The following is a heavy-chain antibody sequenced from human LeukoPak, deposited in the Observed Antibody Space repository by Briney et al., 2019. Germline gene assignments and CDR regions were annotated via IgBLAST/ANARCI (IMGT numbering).Heavy chain of an antibody. J-gene: IGHJ4*02. V-gene: IGHV3-66*01. CDR2: ISTGSQT. CDR3: ATIDY. CDR1: GLTISSDY. Sequence: GGSLRLSCAASGLTISSDYMSWVRQAPGKGLEWVSVISTGSQTFYADSVRGRFTISRDISRNVLNPQMNSLRVEDTAVYYCATIDYWGQGTLVTVSS.